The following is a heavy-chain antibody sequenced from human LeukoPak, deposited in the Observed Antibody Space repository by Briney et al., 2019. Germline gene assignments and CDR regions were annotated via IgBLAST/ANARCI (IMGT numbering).Heavy chain of an antibody. D-gene: IGHD2-8*02. V-gene: IGHV6-1*01. J-gene: IGHJ4*02. CDR1: GDSVSSNSAA. CDR2: TYYRSKWHT. Sequence: SQTLSLTCAISGDSVSSNSAAWNWVRQSPSGGLEWLGRTYYRSKWHTDHAISVKRRISINPDTSKNQFSLHLNSVTPEDTAVYYCARKGPGGYIDYWGQGTLVTVSS. CDR3: ARKGPGGYIDY.